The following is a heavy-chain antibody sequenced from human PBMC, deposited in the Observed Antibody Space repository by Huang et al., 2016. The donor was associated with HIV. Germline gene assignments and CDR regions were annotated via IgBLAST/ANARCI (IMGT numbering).Heavy chain of an antibody. D-gene: IGHD3-9*01. CDR1: EYTLTELS. J-gene: IGHJ4*02. Sequence: QVQLVQSRAEVKKPGASVKVSCKVSEYTLTELSIHWVRQPPGKGVEWRGGLDPEIGGTIYAQKFQGRVTMTEDTSTGTAFMELSGLRPEDTAVYYCATGFDVFFDFWGQGTLVTVSS. CDR3: ATGFDVFFDF. V-gene: IGHV1-24*01. CDR2: LDPEIGGT.